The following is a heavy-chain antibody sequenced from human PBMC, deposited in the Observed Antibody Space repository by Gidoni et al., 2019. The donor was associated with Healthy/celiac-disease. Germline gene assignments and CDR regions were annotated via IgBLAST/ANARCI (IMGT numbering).Heavy chain of an antibody. CDR2: ISWNSGSI. J-gene: IGHJ4*02. Sequence: EVQLVESGGGLVQPGRSLRLSCAASGFTFDDYAMHWVRQAPGKGLEWVSGISWNSGSIGYADSVKGRFTISRDNAKNSLYLQMNSLRAEDTALYYCAKDMARGIVGATDWGQGTLVTVSS. CDR3: AKDMARGIVGATD. D-gene: IGHD1-26*01. V-gene: IGHV3-9*01. CDR1: GFTFDDYA.